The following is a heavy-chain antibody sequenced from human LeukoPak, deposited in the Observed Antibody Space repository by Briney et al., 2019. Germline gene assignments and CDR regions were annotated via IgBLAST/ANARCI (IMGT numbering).Heavy chain of an antibody. Sequence: PSETLSLTCTVSSGSISSSHYYWDWLRQPPGKGLEWIGTIYYSGTTYYNPSLESRATISVDASKNQFYLMLNSVTAADTAVYYCARQISDYYYYYIDVWGKGATVTVSS. D-gene: IGHD3-3*01. CDR1: SGSISSSHYY. V-gene: IGHV4-39*01. CDR3: ARQISDYYYYYIDV. CDR2: IYYSGTT. J-gene: IGHJ6*03.